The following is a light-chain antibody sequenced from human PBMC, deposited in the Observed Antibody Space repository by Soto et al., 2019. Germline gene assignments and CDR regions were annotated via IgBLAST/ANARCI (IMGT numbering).Light chain of an antibody. CDR2: GAS. CDR1: QSVSSN. CDR3: HHYNNWPRGGT. Sequence: EIVMTQSPAILSVSPGERATLSCRASQSVSSNLAWFQQKPGQTPRLLFNGASTRATGIPARFTGSGSGTEFILTISSLQSEDFAVYYCHHYNNWPRGGTFGQGTKVDIK. J-gene: IGKJ1*01. V-gene: IGKV3-15*01.